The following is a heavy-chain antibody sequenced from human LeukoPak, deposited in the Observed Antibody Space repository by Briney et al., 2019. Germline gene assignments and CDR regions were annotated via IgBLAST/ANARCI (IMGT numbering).Heavy chain of an antibody. V-gene: IGHV3-33*01. J-gene: IGHJ4*02. Sequence: PGRSLRLSCAASGFTFSRDGMHWVRQAPGKGLEWVAVIWYDGSKKYYADSVKGRFTISRDNSKNTLHLQMNSLRAEDTAVYYCARLSGSFLDYWGQGTLVTVSS. CDR2: IWYDGSKK. CDR1: GFTFSRDG. D-gene: IGHD1-26*01. CDR3: ARLSGSFLDY.